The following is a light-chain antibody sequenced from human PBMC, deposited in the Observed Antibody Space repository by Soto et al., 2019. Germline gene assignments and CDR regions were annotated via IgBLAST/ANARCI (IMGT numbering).Light chain of an antibody. CDR1: QSVSRNY. CDR2: GAS. Sequence: ENVLTQSPGTLSLSPGERATLSCRASQSVSRNYLAWYQQKVGQAPRLLIYGASSRAAGIPDRFSGSGSGTDFTLTISRLEPEDFAVYYCQQYGNSPQTFGQGTKV. J-gene: IGKJ1*01. CDR3: QQYGNSPQT. V-gene: IGKV3-20*01.